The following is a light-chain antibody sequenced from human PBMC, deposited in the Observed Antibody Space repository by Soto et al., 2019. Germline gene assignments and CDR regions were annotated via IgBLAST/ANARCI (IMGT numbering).Light chain of an antibody. CDR3: QQYGSSSLT. Sequence: EIVLTQSPGTLSLSPGARATLSCRASQSVSSSYFAWYQQRFGQAPRLLIYGASSRATGIPDRFSGSGSGTDFTLTISRLEPEDFAVYYCQQYGSSSLTLGKGTKVDIK. CDR2: GAS. V-gene: IGKV3-20*01. CDR1: QSVSSSY. J-gene: IGKJ1*01.